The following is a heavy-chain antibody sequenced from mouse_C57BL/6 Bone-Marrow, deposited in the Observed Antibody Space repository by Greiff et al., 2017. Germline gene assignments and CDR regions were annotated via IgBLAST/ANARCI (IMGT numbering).Heavy chain of an antibody. CDR1: GYTFTSYW. CDR2: IYPGSGST. CDR3: AKSSLDYYGSTYAMDY. Sequence: QVQLQQPGAELVKPGASVKMSCKASGYTFTSYWITWVKQRPGQGLEWIGDIYPGSGSTHYNEKFKSKATLTVDTSSSTAYMQLSSLTSEDSAVYYCAKSSLDYYGSTYAMDYWGQGTSVTVSS. J-gene: IGHJ4*01. V-gene: IGHV1-55*01. D-gene: IGHD1-1*01.